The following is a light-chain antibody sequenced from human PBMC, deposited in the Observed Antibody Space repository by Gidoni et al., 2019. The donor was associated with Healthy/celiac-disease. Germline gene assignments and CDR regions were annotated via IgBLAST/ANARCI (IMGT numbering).Light chain of an antibody. CDR3: QQYGSSPPYT. CDR1: QSVSSSY. V-gene: IGKV3-20*01. CDR2: GAS. Sequence: VFTQSAGTLSLSPGGRATLSCRASQSVSSSYLAWYQQKPGQAPRLLIYGASSRATGIPDRFSGSGSGTDFTLTISRLEPEDFAVYYCQQYGSSPPYTFGQGTKLEIK. J-gene: IGKJ2*01.